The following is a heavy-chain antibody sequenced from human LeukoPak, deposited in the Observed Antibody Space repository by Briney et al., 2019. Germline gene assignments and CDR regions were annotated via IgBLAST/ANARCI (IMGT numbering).Heavy chain of an antibody. CDR1: GFTFDDYA. V-gene: IGHV3-9*01. CDR3: AKAADGSGSYHLFDP. D-gene: IGHD3-10*01. CDR2: ISWNSGSI. Sequence: GRSLRLSCAASGFTFDDYAMHWVRQAPGKGLEWVSGISWNSGSIGYADSVKGRFTISRDNAKNSLYLQMNSLRAEDTALYYCAKAADGSGSYHLFDPWGQGTLVTVSS. J-gene: IGHJ5*02.